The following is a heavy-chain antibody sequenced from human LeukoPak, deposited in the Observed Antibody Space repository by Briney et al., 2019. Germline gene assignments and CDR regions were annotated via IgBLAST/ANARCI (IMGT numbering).Heavy chain of an antibody. J-gene: IGHJ4*02. Sequence: GGSLRLSCAASGFTFSTYSMNWVRQAPGKGLEWVSYISSSTISYADSVKGRFTISRDNAKTSLYLQMNSLRAEDTAVYYCARDWSYSFDYWGQGTLVAVSS. V-gene: IGHV3-48*01. CDR3: ARDWSYSFDY. D-gene: IGHD3-10*01. CDR1: GFTFSTYS. CDR2: ISSSTI.